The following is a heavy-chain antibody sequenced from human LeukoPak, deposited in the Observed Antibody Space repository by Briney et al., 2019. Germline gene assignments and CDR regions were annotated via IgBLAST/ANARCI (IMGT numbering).Heavy chain of an antibody. D-gene: IGHD3-10*01. CDR3: AKDIGASGSYYNAWDY. J-gene: IGHJ4*02. Sequence: PGGSLRLSCAASGFTFSSYGMHWVRQAPGKGLEWVAVISYDGSNKYYADSVKGRFTISRDNSKNTLYLQMNSLRAEDTAVYYCAKDIGASGSYYNAWDYWGQGTLVTVSS. CDR1: GFTFSSYG. V-gene: IGHV3-30*18. CDR2: ISYDGSNK.